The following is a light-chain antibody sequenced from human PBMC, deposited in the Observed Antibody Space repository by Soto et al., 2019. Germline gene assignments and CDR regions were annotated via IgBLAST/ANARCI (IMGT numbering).Light chain of an antibody. CDR3: QQYGSSPLWT. V-gene: IGKV3-20*01. CDR2: GAS. CDR1: QSVSSSY. J-gene: IGKJ1*01. Sequence: EIVLTQSAGALSLSPGERPTLSCRASQSVSSSYLAWYQQKPGQAPRLLIYGASSRATGIPDRFSGSGSGTDFTLTISRLEPEDFAVYYCQQYGSSPLWTFGQGTKVDIK.